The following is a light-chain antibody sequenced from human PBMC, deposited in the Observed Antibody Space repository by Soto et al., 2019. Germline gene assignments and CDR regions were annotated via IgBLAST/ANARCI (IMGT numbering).Light chain of an antibody. CDR1: QSISRQ. CDR3: LQYQSYWT. Sequence: DIQMTQSPSTLSASVGDRVSITCRASQSISRQLAWYQQKPGKAPNLLIYQASNLETGVPSRFTGSGSGTEFTLTIRSLQPEDLATYYCLQYQSYWTFGQGTKMEVK. J-gene: IGKJ1*01. CDR2: QAS. V-gene: IGKV1-5*03.